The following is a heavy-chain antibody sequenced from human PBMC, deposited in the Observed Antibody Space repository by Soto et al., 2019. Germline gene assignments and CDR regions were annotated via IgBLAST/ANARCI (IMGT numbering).Heavy chain of an antibody. Sequence: GGSLRLSCAASGFIFSDYYMGWIRQAPGKGLEWVSYISGSGSTVFDADSMKGRITISRDNGKNSLYLQMNSLKAEDTAVYYCARVGDVGAFDIWGQGTMVTVSS. D-gene: IGHD1-26*01. V-gene: IGHV3-11*01. J-gene: IGHJ3*02. CDR2: ISGSGSTV. CDR1: GFIFSDYY. CDR3: ARVGDVGAFDI.